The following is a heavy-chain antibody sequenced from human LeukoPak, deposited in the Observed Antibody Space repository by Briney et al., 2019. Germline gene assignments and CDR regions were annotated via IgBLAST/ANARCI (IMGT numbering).Heavy chain of an antibody. J-gene: IGHJ4*02. CDR1: GYSISSTYY. CDR3: ARDRSVGVLPAPPFDF. Sequence: SETLSLTCTVSGYSISSTYYWGWIRQPPGKGLEWVGSVFHSGNTYYNPSLKSRLTISADTSKNQFSPTLTSVTAADTAVYYCARDRSVGVLPAPPFDFWGQGTLVTVSS. CDR2: VFHSGNT. V-gene: IGHV4-38-2*02. D-gene: IGHD6-6*01.